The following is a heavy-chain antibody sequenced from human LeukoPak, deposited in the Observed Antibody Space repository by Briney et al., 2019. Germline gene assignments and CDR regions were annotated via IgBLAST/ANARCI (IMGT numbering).Heavy chain of an antibody. CDR2: ISGSGSST. CDR1: GFTFRSYA. Sequence: QSGGSLRLSCAASGFTFRSYAMSWVRQAPGKGLEWVSVISGSGSSTDYADSVKGRFTISRDNSKNTLYLQMSSLGAEDTGVYYCAKSFGPVIAAAGTGADWGQGTLVTVSS. J-gene: IGHJ4*02. V-gene: IGHV3-23*01. D-gene: IGHD6-13*01. CDR3: AKSFGPVIAAAGTGAD.